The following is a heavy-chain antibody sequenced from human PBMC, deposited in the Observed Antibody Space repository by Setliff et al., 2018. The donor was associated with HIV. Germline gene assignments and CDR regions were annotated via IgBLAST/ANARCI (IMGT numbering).Heavy chain of an antibody. CDR3: AKMSYYYDNRGWGGAFDI. V-gene: IGHV4-59*02. CDR1: GDSVTYLS. J-gene: IGHJ3*02. D-gene: IGHD3-22*01. Sequence: SETLSLTCNVSGDSVTYLSWAWIRQSPGEGLQWIGRISYSGTTSYNPSLNGRVAMSLDTSKNRFSLILVSVNTTDTAVYYCAKMSYYYDNRGWGGAFDIWGQGTMVTVSS. CDR2: ISYSGTT.